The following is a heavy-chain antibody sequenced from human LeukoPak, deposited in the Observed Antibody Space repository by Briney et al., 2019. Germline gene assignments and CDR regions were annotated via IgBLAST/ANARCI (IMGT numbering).Heavy chain of an antibody. CDR2: ISYDGSDK. D-gene: IGHD3-16*01. CDR3: AKAFYYFDF. CDR1: GFTFSSYG. J-gene: IGHJ4*02. Sequence: PGRSLRLSCAASGFTFSSYGMHWVRQAPGKGLEWVAVISYDGSDKYYADSVKGRFTISRDNSKNTLYLQMSSLRPEDTAVYYCAKAFYYFDFWGQGTLVTVSS. V-gene: IGHV3-30*18.